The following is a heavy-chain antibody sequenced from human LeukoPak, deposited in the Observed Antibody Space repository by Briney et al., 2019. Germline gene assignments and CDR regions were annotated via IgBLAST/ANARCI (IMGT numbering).Heavy chain of an antibody. Sequence: SETLSLTCTVSGGSISSYYWSWIRQPPRKGLEWIGYIYYSGSTNYNPSLKSRVTISVDTSKNQFSLKLSSVTAADTAVYYCARLLSSGILYYFDYWGQGTLVTVSS. V-gene: IGHV4-59*01. J-gene: IGHJ4*02. D-gene: IGHD3-10*02. CDR1: GGSISSYY. CDR3: ARLLSSGILYYFDY. CDR2: IYYSGST.